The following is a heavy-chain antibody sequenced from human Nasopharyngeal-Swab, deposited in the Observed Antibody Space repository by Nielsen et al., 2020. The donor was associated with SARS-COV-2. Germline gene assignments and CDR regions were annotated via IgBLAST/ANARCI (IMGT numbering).Heavy chain of an antibody. CDR3: ARGDTIFGVVMDGMDV. J-gene: IGHJ6*02. CDR1: GYTFTSYY. V-gene: IGHV1-46*01. Sequence: ASVKVSCKASGYTFTSYYMHWVRQAPGQGLEGMGIINPNDGSTSDAQKFQGRVSMTRDTSTSTVYMELSSLRSEDTAVYYCARGDTIFGVVMDGMDVWGQGTTVTVSS. CDR2: INPNDGST. D-gene: IGHD3-3*01.